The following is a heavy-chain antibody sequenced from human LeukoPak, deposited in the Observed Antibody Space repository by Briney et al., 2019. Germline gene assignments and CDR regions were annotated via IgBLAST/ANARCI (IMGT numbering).Heavy chain of an antibody. Sequence: ASVKVSCKASVGSFSSYAISWVRQAPGQGLEWMGRIIPILGIANYAQKFQGRVTITADKSTSTAYMELSSLRSEDTAVYYCASQESDADYWGQGTLVTVSS. CDR1: VGSFSSYA. D-gene: IGHD3-10*01. V-gene: IGHV1-69*04. J-gene: IGHJ4*02. CDR2: IIPILGIA. CDR3: ASQESDADY.